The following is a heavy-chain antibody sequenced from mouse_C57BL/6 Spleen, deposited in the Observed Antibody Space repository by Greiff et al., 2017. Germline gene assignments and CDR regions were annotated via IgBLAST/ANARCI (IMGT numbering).Heavy chain of an antibody. CDR2: IHPTTGST. Sequence: QVQLQQPGAELVKPGASVKLSCKASGYTFTSYWMHWVKQRPGQGLEWIGMIHPTTGSTNSNEKFKSKATLTVAKSSSTAYMQLSSLTSEDAAVYDGARPLPVATRAMDYWGQGTSVTVSS. V-gene: IGHV1-64*01. CDR1: GYTFTSYW. D-gene: IGHD1-1*01. CDR3: ARPLPVATRAMDY. J-gene: IGHJ4*01.